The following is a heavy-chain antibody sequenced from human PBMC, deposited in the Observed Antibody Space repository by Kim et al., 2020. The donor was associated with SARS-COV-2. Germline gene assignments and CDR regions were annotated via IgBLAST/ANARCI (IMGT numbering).Heavy chain of an antibody. J-gene: IGHJ6*03. D-gene: IGHD3-10*01. V-gene: IGHV3-33*01. Sequence: GGSLRLSCAASGFTFSSYGMHWVRQAPGKGLEWVAVIWYDGSNKYYADSVKGRFTISRDNSKNTLYLQMNSLRAEDMAVYYCASEDHYYGSGQYYYYNYMDVWGKGTRVTVSS. CDR2: IWYDGSNK. CDR1: GFTFSSYG. CDR3: ASEDHYYGSGQYYYYNYMDV.